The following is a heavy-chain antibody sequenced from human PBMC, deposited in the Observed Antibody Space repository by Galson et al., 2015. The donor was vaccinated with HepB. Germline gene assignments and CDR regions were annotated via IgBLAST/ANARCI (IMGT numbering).Heavy chain of an antibody. V-gene: IGHV3-30*04. D-gene: IGHD5-18*01. CDR1: GFTFSSYA. Sequence: SLRLSCAASGFTFSSYAMHWVRQAPGKGLEWVAVISYDGSNKYYADSVKGRFTISRDNSKNTLYLQMNSLRAEDTAVYYCARDIKNSYGLGGFGVGPNWGQGTLVTVSS. J-gene: IGHJ4*02. CDR2: ISYDGSNK. CDR3: ARDIKNSYGLGGFGVGPN.